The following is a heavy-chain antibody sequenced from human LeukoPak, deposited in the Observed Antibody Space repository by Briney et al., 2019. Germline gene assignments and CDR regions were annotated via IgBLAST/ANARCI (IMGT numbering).Heavy chain of an antibody. V-gene: IGHV1-69*04. J-gene: IGHJ3*02. Sequence: ASVKVSCKASGGTFSSYAISWVRQAPGQGLEWMRRIIPIFGIANYAQKFQGRVTITADKSTSTAYMELSSLRSEDTAVYYCARDEIVVVTATWDAFDIWGQGTMVTVSS. D-gene: IGHD2-21*02. CDR1: GGTFSSYA. CDR2: IIPIFGIA. CDR3: ARDEIVVVTATWDAFDI.